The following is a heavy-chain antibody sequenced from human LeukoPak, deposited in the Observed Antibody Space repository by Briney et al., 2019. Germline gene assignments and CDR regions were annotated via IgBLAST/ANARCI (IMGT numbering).Heavy chain of an antibody. CDR2: IADSGGNT. Sequence: GGSLRLSCAASGFTFSSYAMSWVGQAPGKGLEWVAAIADSGGNTYYADSVKGRFTISRDNSRNTTSLQMNSLRAEDTAVYYCAKGHNNYYFTIDYWGQGTLVTVSS. J-gene: IGHJ4*02. CDR3: AKGHNNYYFTIDY. D-gene: IGHD2/OR15-2a*01. V-gene: IGHV3-23*01. CDR1: GFTFSSYA.